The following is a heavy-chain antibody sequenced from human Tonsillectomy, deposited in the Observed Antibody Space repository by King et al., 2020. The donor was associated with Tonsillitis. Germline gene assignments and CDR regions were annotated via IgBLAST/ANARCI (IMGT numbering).Heavy chain of an antibody. V-gene: IGHV3-30*03. CDR2: ISNDGSYK. Sequence: VQLVESGGGVVQPGRSLRLSCAASGLTLSSYGMHWVRQAPGKGLEWVAVISNDGSYKYYAESVKGRFTISRDNSKNTLYLQMNSLRTEDTAVYYCARPKSTTSMDFLIAFGGQGTLFTVSS. D-gene: IGHD2-21*01. J-gene: IGHJ4*02. CDR1: GLTLSSYG. CDR3: ARPKSTTSMDFLIAF.